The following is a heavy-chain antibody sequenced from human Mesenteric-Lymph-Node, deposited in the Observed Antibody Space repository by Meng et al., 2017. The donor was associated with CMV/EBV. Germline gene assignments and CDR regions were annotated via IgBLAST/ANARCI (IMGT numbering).Heavy chain of an antibody. CDR3: AREAYGYCSSTSCYPSYYYYYGMDV. CDR1: GFTFSSYE. J-gene: IGHJ6*02. Sequence: GESLKISCAASGFTFSSYEMNWVRQAPGKGLEWVSYISSSGSTIYYADSVKCRFTIARDNAKNSLYLQMNSLRAEDTVVYYCAREAYGYCSSTSCYPSYYYYYGMDVWGQGTTVTVSS. CDR2: ISSSGSTI. D-gene: IGHD2-2*01. V-gene: IGHV3-48*03.